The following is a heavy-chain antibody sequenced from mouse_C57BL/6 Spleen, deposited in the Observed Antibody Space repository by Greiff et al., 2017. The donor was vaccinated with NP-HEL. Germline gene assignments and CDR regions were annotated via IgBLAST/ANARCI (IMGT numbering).Heavy chain of an antibody. Sequence: EVKVVESGGDLVKPGGSLKLSCAASGFTFSSYGMSWVRQTPDKRLEWVATISSGGSYTYYPDSVKGRFTISRDNAKNTLYLQMSSLKSEDTAMYYCARHGGQDYWGQGTTLTVSS. V-gene: IGHV5-6*01. J-gene: IGHJ2*01. D-gene: IGHD3-3*01. CDR3: ARHGGQDY. CDR2: ISSGGSYT. CDR1: GFTFSSYG.